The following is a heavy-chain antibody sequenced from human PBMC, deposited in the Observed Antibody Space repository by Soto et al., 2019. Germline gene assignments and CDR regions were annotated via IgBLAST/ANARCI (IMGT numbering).Heavy chain of an antibody. CDR1: GGSLSSSNW. CDR3: ARVYMVRGTIIRYFDY. D-gene: IGHD3-10*01. V-gene: IGHV4-4*02. J-gene: IGHJ4*02. CDR2: IYHSGST. Sequence: QMQLQESGPGLVKPSGTLSLTCAVSGGSLSSSNWWSLVRQLPGKGLEWIGKIYHSGSTNYNPSLQSRDTLSVDKSKNQFSLKLISVTAANTAVYYCARVYMVRGTIIRYFDYWGQGTLVTVSS.